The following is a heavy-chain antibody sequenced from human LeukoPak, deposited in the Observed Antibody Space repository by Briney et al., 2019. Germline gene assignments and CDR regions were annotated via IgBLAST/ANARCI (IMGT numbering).Heavy chain of an antibody. V-gene: IGHV1-24*01. CDR1: GYTLTELS. D-gene: IGHD5-18*01. CDR3: ATDSGGYSYGYDAFDI. Sequence: ASVKVSCKVSGYTLTELSMHWVRQAPGKGLEWMGGFDPEDGETIYAQKFQGRVTMTEDTSTDTAYMELSSLRSEDTAVYYCATDSGGYSYGYDAFDIWGQGTMVTVSS. CDR2: FDPEDGET. J-gene: IGHJ3*02.